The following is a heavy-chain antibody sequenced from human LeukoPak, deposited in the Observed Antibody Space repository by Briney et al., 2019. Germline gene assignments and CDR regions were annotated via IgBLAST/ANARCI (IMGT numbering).Heavy chain of an antibody. V-gene: IGHV3-30-3*01. J-gene: IGHJ4*02. Sequence: GGSLRLSCAASGFTFSTYAMHWVRQAPGKGLEWVAVISYDGNNKNYADSVRGPFTISRDNSKNMLYLEMNSLRAEDTAVYYCVRGGYCSGGNCYWDGHNDYWGRGTLVTVSS. CDR1: GFTFSTYA. CDR3: VRGGYCSGGNCYWDGHNDY. D-gene: IGHD2-15*01. CDR2: ISYDGNNK.